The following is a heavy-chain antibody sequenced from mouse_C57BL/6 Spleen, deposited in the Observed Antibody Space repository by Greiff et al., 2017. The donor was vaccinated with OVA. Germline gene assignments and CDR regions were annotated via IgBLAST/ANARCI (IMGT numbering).Heavy chain of an antibody. Sequence: VQLQESGAELVKPGASVKISCKASGYAFSSYWMNWVKQRPGKGLEWIGQIYPGDGDTNYNGKFKGKATLTADKSSSTAYMQLSSLTSEDSAVYFCARPLFYYEYDDGGSYAMDYWGQGTSVTVSS. J-gene: IGHJ4*01. CDR1: GYAFSSYW. CDR2: IYPGDGDT. CDR3: ARPLFYYEYDDGGSYAMDY. V-gene: IGHV1-80*01. D-gene: IGHD2-4*01.